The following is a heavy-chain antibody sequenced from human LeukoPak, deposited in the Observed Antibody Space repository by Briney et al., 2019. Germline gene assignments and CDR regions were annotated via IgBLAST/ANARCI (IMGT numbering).Heavy chain of an antibody. Sequence: SETLSLTCTVSGGSISSYYWSWIRQPPGKGLEWIGYIYYSGSTNYNPSLKSRVTISVDTSKNQFSLKLSSVTAADTAVYYCARDGDSTYYYYMDVWGKGTTVTISS. CDR2: IYYSGST. CDR3: ARDGDSTYYYYMDV. J-gene: IGHJ6*03. V-gene: IGHV4-59*01. D-gene: IGHD7-27*01. CDR1: GGSISSYY.